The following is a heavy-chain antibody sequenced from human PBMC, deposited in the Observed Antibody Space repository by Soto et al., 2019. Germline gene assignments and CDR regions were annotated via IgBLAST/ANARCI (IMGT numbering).Heavy chain of an antibody. CDR3: AHRNYDILTGYYSVLDY. V-gene: IGHV2-5*02. CDR1: GFSLSTSGVG. D-gene: IGHD3-9*01. CDR2: IYWDDDK. J-gene: IGHJ4*02. Sequence: SGPTLVNPTQTLTLTCTFSGFSLSTSGVGVGWIRQPPGKALEWLALIYWDDDKRYSPSLKSGLTITKDTSKNQVVLTMTNMDPVDTATYYCAHRNYDILTGYYSVLDYWGQGTLVTVSS.